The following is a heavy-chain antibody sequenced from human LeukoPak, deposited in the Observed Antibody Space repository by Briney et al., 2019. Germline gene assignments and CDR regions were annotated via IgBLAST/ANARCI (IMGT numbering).Heavy chain of an antibody. CDR3: ARARGYSGYELTYYYYVRDV. Sequence: ASVKVSCKASGYTFTSYDINWVRQAPGQGLEWMGGINPNSGTKGYAHNFKGGATMTRNTSISKAYLKLSSLRYEDTAVYYCARARGYSGYELTYYYYVRDVWGQGTTVTVSS. V-gene: IGHV1-8*01. D-gene: IGHD5-12*01. CDR1: GYTFTSYD. CDR2: INPNSGTK. J-gene: IGHJ6*02.